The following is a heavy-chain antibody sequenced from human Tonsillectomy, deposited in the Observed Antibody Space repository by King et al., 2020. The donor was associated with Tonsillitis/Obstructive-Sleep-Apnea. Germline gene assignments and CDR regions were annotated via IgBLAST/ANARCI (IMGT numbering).Heavy chain of an antibody. V-gene: IGHV3-23*04. CDR2: ISESASST. Sequence: VQLVESGGGLVQPGGSLRLSCAASGFTFSSYTMSWVRQAPGKGLEWVSAISESASSTHYADSVKGRFTISRDNSRNTLFLQMNSLRAEDTAVYYCAKDGWSHWGQGTLVPVSS. D-gene: IGHD3-3*01. J-gene: IGHJ4*02. CDR1: GFTFSSYT. CDR3: AKDGWSH.